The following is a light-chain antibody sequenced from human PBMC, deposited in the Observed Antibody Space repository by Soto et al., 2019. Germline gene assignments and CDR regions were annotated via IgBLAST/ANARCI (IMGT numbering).Light chain of an antibody. V-gene: IGKV1-27*01. CDR1: QGIGND. J-gene: IGKJ1*01. CDR2: GAS. CDR3: QKYDRVPGT. Sequence: DIQMSQSPSSLSASVGDRVTVSCRASQGIGNDLAWYQQKPGKVPKLLIYGASTLQWGVPSRFSGSGSGTEFTLTISSLQPEDVATYYCQKYDRVPGTFDQGTKVEIK.